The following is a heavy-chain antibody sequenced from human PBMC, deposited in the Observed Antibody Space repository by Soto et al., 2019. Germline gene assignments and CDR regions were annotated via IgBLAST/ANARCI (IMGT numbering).Heavy chain of an antibody. V-gene: IGHV3-49*04. Sequence: GGSLRLSCTASGFTSGDYAMSWVRQAPGKGLEWVGFIRSKAYGGTTEYAASVKGRFTISRDDSKSIAYLQMNSLKTEDTAVYYCTRDPLFYYWGQGTLLTVA. CDR3: TRDPLFYY. CDR2: IRSKAYGGTT. CDR1: GFTSGDYA. J-gene: IGHJ4*02.